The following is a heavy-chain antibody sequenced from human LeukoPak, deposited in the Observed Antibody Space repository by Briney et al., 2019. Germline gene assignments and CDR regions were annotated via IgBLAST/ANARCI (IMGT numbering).Heavy chain of an antibody. CDR3: ATDQRGYSSSSEYFQH. J-gene: IGHJ1*01. D-gene: IGHD6-6*01. CDR2: FDPEDGET. CDR1: GYTLTELS. V-gene: IGHV1-24*01. Sequence: ASVKVSCKVSGYTLTELSMHWVRQAPGKGLEWRGGFDPEDGETIYAQKFQGRVTMTEDTSTDTAYMELSSLRSEDTAVYYCATDQRGYSSSSEYFQHWGQGTLVTVS.